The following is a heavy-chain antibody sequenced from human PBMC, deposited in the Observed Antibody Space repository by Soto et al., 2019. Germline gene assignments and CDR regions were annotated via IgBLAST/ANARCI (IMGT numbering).Heavy chain of an antibody. V-gene: IGHV3-30*03. D-gene: IGHD5-12*01. J-gene: IGHJ3*02. CDR2: ISYDGSNK. CDR3: EVGGIVATGDDAFDI. CDR1: GFTFSSYG. Sequence: ESGGGVVQPGRSLRLSCAASGFTFSSYGMHWVRQAPGKGLEWVAVISYDGSNKYYADSVKGRFTISRDNSKNTLYLQMNSLRAEDTAVYYCEVGGIVATGDDAFDIWGQGTMVTVSS.